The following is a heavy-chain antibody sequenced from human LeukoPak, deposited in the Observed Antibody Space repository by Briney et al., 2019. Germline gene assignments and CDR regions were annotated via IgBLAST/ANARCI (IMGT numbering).Heavy chain of an antibody. V-gene: IGHV3-30-3*01. Sequence: TGGSLRLSCAASGFTFSNAWMSWVRQAPGKGLEWVAVISYDGSNKYYTDSVKGRFTISRDHSQNTVSLQMNSLRAEDTAVYYCARVVLQMTAIGGGAFEIWGQGTMVTVSS. J-gene: IGHJ3*02. CDR1: GFTFSNAW. CDR2: ISYDGSNK. D-gene: IGHD5-24*01. CDR3: ARVVLQMTAIGGGAFEI.